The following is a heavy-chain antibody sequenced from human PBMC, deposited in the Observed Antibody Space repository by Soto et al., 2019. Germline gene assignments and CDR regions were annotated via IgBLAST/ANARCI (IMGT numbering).Heavy chain of an antibody. D-gene: IGHD3-22*01. Sequence: QVQLQESGPGLVKPLQTLSLTCSVSGGSISSGGFYWSWIRQLPGKGLEWLGFTDHSGSTFYNPSLKSRVTMSVDTSKNHFSLKVSSVTAADTAVYYCARGSGSGYYNGFDYWGQGTLVTVSS. V-gene: IGHV4-31*03. CDR1: GGSISSGGFY. CDR3: ARGSGSGYYNGFDY. CDR2: TDHSGST. J-gene: IGHJ4*02.